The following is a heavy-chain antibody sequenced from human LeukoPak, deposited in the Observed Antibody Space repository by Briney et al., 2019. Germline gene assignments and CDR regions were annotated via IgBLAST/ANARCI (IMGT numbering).Heavy chain of an antibody. D-gene: IGHD3-10*01. CDR3: AKNKLWFGELSPYYFDY. V-gene: IGHV1-69*05. CDR2: IIPIFGTA. CDR1: GGTFSSYA. Sequence: SVKVSCKASGGTFSSYAIGWVRQAPGQGLEWLGRIIPIFGTANYAQKFQGRVTITTDESTSTAYMELSSLRSEDTAVYYCAKNKLWFGELSPYYFDYWGQGTLVTVSS. J-gene: IGHJ4*02.